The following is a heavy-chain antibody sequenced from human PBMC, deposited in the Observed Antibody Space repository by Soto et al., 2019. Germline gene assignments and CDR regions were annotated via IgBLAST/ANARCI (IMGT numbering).Heavy chain of an antibody. V-gene: IGHV4-39*01. CDR2: VFYSGRS. CDR3: ARLNGYCIRGRCHGHYAMDV. CDR1: SSSISSTLYS. Sequence: SLTCTVSSSSISSTLYSWAWIRQPPVKGLDLIVSVFYSGRSYYILSLNSRVTISVDTSIYQFSLKMTSVTAADTAVYYCARLNGYCIRGRCHGHYAMDVWGQGT. J-gene: IGHJ6*02. D-gene: IGHD2-15*01.